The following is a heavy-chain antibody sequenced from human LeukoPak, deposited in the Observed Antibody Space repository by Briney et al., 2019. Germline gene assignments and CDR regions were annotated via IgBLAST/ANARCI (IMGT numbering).Heavy chain of an antibody. J-gene: IGHJ4*02. Sequence: GGSLRLSCAASGFTFSSYAMHWVRQAPGKGLEWVAVISYDGSNKYYADSVKGRFTISRDNSKNTLYLQMNNLRAEDTAVYYCARTYDSSGFDYWGQGTLVTVPS. D-gene: IGHD3-22*01. CDR1: GFTFSSYA. CDR3: ARTYDSSGFDY. CDR2: ISYDGSNK. V-gene: IGHV3-30-3*01.